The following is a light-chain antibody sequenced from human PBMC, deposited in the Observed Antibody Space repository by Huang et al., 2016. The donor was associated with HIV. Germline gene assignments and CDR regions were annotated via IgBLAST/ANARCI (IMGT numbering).Light chain of an antibody. V-gene: IGKV1-39*01. J-gene: IGKJ1*01. CDR3: QQTYSTPRT. CDR2: AAS. Sequence: DIQMTQSPSSLSASVGDRVTITCRASQTINTYLNWYQQKPGKAPTLRIYAASSLHSGVPSRFSGSVSGTEFTLTISGLQREDFATYFCQQTYSTPRTFGQGTRVEIK. CDR1: QTINTY.